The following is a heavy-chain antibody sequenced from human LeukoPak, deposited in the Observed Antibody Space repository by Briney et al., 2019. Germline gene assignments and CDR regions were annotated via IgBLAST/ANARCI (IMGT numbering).Heavy chain of an antibody. Sequence: GGSLRLSCAASGFTFSSYAMSWVRQAPGKGLEWVSAISGSGGSTYYADSVKGRFTISRDNSKNTLYLQMNSLRAEDTAVYYCAKIRWGGYYYYGKDVWGQGTTVTVSS. CDR2: ISGSGGST. J-gene: IGHJ6*02. CDR1: GFTFSSYA. D-gene: IGHD4-23*01. V-gene: IGHV3-23*01. CDR3: AKIRWGGYYYYGKDV.